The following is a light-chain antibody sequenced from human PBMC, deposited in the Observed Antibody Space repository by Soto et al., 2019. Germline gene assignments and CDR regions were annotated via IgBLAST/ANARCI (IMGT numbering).Light chain of an antibody. J-gene: IGKJ1*01. CDR2: GAF. CDR1: QSVSSN. Sequence: EIVMTQSPATLSVSPGERATLSCRASQSVSSNLAWYQQKPGQAPRLLIYGAFTRATDIPARFSGSGSGTEFTLTISSLQSEDFAVYYCQQHNNWPPWTFGQGTKVDSK. CDR3: QQHNNWPPWT. V-gene: IGKV3-15*01.